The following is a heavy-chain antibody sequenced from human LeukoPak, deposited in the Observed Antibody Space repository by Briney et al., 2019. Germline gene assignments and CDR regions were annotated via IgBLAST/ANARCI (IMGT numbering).Heavy chain of an antibody. CDR1: GYTFTSYG. CDR3: ARGVHSITMVRGVIRWFDY. Sequence: ASVKVSCKASGYTFTSYGISWVRQAPGQGRGWMGWISAYNGNTKYAQKLQGRVTMTTDTSTSTAYMELRSLRSDDTAVYYCARGVHSITMVRGVIRWFDYWGQGTLVTVSS. V-gene: IGHV1-18*01. D-gene: IGHD3-10*01. J-gene: IGHJ4*02. CDR2: ISAYNGNT.